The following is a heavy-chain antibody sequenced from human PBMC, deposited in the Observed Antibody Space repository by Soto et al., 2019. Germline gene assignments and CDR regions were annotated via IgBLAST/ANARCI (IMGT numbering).Heavy chain of an antibody. V-gene: IGHV3-53*01. Sequence: EVQLVESGGGLIQPGGSLRLSCAASGFTVSSNYMSWVRQAPGKGLEWVSVIYSGGSTYYADSVKGRFTISRDNSKNTLYLQMNRLRAEDTAVYYCAIGANYYGSSGYYLGYFQHWGQGTLVTVSS. CDR2: IYSGGST. CDR3: AIGANYYGSSGYYLGYFQH. J-gene: IGHJ1*01. CDR1: GFTVSSNY. D-gene: IGHD3-22*01.